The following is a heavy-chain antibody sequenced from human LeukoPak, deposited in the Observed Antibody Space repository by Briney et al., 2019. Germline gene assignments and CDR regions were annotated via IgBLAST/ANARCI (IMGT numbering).Heavy chain of an antibody. CDR1: GFTFSSYW. J-gene: IGHJ3*02. Sequence: GGSLRLSCEASGFTFSSYWMSWVRQAPGKGLEWVANIKQDGSEKYYVDSVKGRFTISRDNAKNSLYLQMNSLRAEDTAVYYCAREATPYGDYGDAFDIWGQGAMVTVSS. D-gene: IGHD4-17*01. CDR3: AREATPYGDYGDAFDI. CDR2: IKQDGSEK. V-gene: IGHV3-7*01.